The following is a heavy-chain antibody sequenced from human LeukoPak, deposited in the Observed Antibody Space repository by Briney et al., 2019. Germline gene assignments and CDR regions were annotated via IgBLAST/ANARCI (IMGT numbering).Heavy chain of an antibody. CDR1: GYSLTSYW. CDR2: IYPGDSDT. V-gene: IGHV5-51*01. D-gene: IGHD1-7*01. J-gene: IGHJ5*02. Sequence: GESLKISCKGSGYSLTSYWIGWVRQMPGKGLEWMGIIYPGDSDTRYSPSFQGQVTISANKSISTAYLQWSSLKASDTAMYYCARGYNWNYLRPQRGNWFDPWGQGTLVTVSS. CDR3: ARGYNWNYLRPQRGNWFDP.